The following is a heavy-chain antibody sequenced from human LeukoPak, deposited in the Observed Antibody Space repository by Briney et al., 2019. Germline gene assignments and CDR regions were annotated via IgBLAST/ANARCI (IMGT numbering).Heavy chain of an antibody. D-gene: IGHD6-13*01. CDR2: IYYSGST. Sequence: SETLSLTCTVSGGSISSSSYYWGWIRQPPGKGLEWIGNIYYSGSTYYNPSLKSQVTISVDTSKNHFSLELSSVTAADTAVYYCARLVAPYSSITAAGAFEDRGQGTLVTFS. CDR3: ARLVAPYSSITAAGAFED. J-gene: IGHJ4*02. CDR1: GGSISSSSYY. V-gene: IGHV4-39*02.